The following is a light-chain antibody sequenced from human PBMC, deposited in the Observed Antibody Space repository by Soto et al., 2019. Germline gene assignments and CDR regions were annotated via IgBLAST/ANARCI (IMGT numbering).Light chain of an antibody. J-gene: IGLJ2*01. V-gene: IGLV2-8*01. CDR3: SSYAGSNNFGV. CDR1: SRDVGGYNY. Sequence: QSALTQPPSASGSPGQSVTISCTGTSRDVGGYNYVSWYQQHPGKAPKLMIYEVSKRPSGVPDRFSGSKSGNTASLTVSGLQAEDEADYYCSSYAGSNNFGVFGGGTKLTVL. CDR2: EVS.